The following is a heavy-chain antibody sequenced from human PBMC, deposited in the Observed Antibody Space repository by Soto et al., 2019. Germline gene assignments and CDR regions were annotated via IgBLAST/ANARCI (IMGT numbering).Heavy chain of an antibody. J-gene: IGHJ3*01. CDR3: ARGDYYDTTGPFSDAFDV. V-gene: IGHV4-34*01. CDR2: INHSGVT. D-gene: IGHD3-22*01. CDR1: GGSFSGYY. Sequence: SETLSLTCAVYGGSFSGYYWSWIRQPPGKGLEWIGEINHSGVTNYKPSLKRRVTISVDTSKNQFSLQLKSVTAADTALYYCARGDYYDTTGPFSDAFDVWGQGTKVTVSS.